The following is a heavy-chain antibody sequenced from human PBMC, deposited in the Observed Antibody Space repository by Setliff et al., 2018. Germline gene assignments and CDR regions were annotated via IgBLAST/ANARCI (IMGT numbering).Heavy chain of an antibody. Sequence: NPSETLSLTCTVSGASITNINYYWGLILQPPGKGLEWIGSIFYSGRTFYNPSLKSRVTISVDTSKNQFSLTLSSVTAADTAVYYCARLPNYVWGSPVDYWGQGTLVTVSS. CDR2: IFYSGRT. CDR1: GASITNINYY. CDR3: ARLPNYVWGSPVDY. J-gene: IGHJ4*02. V-gene: IGHV4-39*01. D-gene: IGHD3-16*01.